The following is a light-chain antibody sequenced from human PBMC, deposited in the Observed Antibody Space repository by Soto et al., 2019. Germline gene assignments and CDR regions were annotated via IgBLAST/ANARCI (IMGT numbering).Light chain of an antibody. V-gene: IGKV3-11*01. CDR3: QHRTNWPIT. J-gene: IGKJ5*01. CDR2: DAS. Sequence: EVVLTQSPATPSLSPGERATLSCRASQNVVFYLAWYQQKPGQAPRLLIYDASNRATGIPARFSGSGSGTDFTLTISSLEPEDFAVYYCQHRTNWPITFGQGTRLEIK. CDR1: QNVVFY.